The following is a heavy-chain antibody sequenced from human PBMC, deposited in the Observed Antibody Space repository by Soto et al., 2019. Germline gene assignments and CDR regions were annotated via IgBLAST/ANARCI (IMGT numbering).Heavy chain of an antibody. CDR2: ISSNGSST. CDR3: ARTLIADVCYDLYYMLCYMDV. Sequence: GGSLRLSCAASGFTFSSYAMHWVRQAPGKGLEYVSAISSNGSSTYYANSVKGRFTISRDNAKNSLYLQMSSLRAEDMAVYYCARTLIADVCYDLYYMLCYMDVWGKGTTVTVSS. CDR1: GFTFSSYA. D-gene: IGHD5-12*01. J-gene: IGHJ6*03. V-gene: IGHV3-64*01.